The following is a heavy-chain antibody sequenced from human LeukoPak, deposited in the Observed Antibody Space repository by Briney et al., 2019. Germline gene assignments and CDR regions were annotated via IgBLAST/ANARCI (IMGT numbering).Heavy chain of an antibody. CDR2: IYYSGST. Sequence: PSETLSLTCIVSGGSISSGGYYWSWIRQHPGKGLEWIGYIYYSGSTYYNLSLKSRVTISVDTSKNQFSLKLSSVTAADTAVYYCARTYMTSARFDPWGQGTLVTVSS. CDR3: ARTYMTSARFDP. J-gene: IGHJ5*02. V-gene: IGHV4-31*03. D-gene: IGHD2-21*02. CDR1: GGSISSGGYY.